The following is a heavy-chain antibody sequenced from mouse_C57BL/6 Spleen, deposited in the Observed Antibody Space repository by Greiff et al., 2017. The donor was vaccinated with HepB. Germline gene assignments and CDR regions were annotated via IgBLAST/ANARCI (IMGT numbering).Heavy chain of an antibody. CDR3: ARGGSTLYAMDY. Sequence: EVHLVESGGGLVKPGGSLKLSCAASGFTFSSYAMSWVRQTPEKRLEWVATISDGGSYTYYPDNVKGRFTISRDNAKNNLYLQMSHLKSEDTAMYYCARGGSTLYAMDYWGQGTSVTVSS. J-gene: IGHJ4*01. CDR1: GFTFSSYA. V-gene: IGHV5-4*01. D-gene: IGHD2-1*01. CDR2: ISDGGSYT.